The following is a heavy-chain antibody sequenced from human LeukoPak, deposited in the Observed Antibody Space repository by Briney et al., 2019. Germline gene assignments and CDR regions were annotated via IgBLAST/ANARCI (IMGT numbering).Heavy chain of an antibody. D-gene: IGHD3-16*01. J-gene: IGHJ3*01. CDR3: ARAVSFGTEPYGFDV. CDR2: IKQDGSEK. V-gene: IGHV3-7*01. Sequence: GGSLRLSCAASGFTFSRYWMCWVRQAPGKGLEWVANIKQDGSEKHYVDSGEGRFTISRDNAKNSVFLQMNSLRDEDTAVYYCARAVSFGTEPYGFDVWGQGTMVTVSS. CDR1: GFTFSRYW.